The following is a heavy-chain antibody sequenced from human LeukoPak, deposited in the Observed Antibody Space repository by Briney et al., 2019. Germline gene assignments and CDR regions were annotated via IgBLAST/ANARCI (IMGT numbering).Heavy chain of an antibody. CDR3: ARAPRCSGGSCPTYYFDY. J-gene: IGHJ4*02. CDR2: ISSSSSYI. CDR1: GFTFSSYS. V-gene: IGHV3-21*01. D-gene: IGHD2-15*01. Sequence: GGSLRLSCAASGFTFSSYSMNWVRQAPGKGLEWVSSISSSSSYIYYADSVKGRFTISRDNAKDSLYLQMNSLRAEDTAVYYCARAPRCSGGSCPTYYFDYWGQGTLVTVSS.